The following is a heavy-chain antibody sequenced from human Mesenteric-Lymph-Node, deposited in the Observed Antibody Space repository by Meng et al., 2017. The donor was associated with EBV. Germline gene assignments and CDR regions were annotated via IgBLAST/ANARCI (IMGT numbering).Heavy chain of an antibody. Sequence: VPPHQWGAGLLKPSETLSLNCAVYGGSFSGFYWTWIRQSPGRDLEWIGEINHSGFSKYNPSLKSRLTISLDTSKNQVSLTLGSVTAADTAVYYCARIRSIWGTYQNYYFDSWGQGTLVTVFS. D-gene: IGHD3-16*02. V-gene: IGHV4-34*01. CDR1: GGSFSGFY. CDR2: INHSGFS. J-gene: IGHJ4*02. CDR3: ARIRSIWGTYQNYYFDS.